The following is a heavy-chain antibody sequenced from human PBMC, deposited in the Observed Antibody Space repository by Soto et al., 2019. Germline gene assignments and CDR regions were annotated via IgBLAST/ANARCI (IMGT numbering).Heavy chain of an antibody. Sequence: GASVKVSCKASGYTFTSYGISWVRQAPGQGLEWMGWISAYNGNTNYAQKLQGRVTMTTDTSTSTAYMELRSLRSDDTAVYYCARDSGRFLEWTYWTHNFDYWGQGTLVTVSS. V-gene: IGHV1-18*01. CDR1: GYTFTSYG. CDR3: ARDSGRFLEWTYWTHNFDY. D-gene: IGHD3-3*01. CDR2: ISAYNGNT. J-gene: IGHJ4*02.